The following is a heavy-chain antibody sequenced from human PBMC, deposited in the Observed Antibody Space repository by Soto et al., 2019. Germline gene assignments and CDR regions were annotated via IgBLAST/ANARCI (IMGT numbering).Heavy chain of an antibody. J-gene: IGHJ4*02. CDR2: ISGRVGST. Sequence: GGSLRLSCAASGFTFSSYAMSWVRQAPGKGLEWVSAISGRVGSTYYADSVKGRFTISRDNSKNTLYLQMNSLRAEDTAVDYCAKEASVGVVIADDYWGQGTLVTVSS. CDR1: GFTFSSYA. CDR3: AKEASVGVVIADDY. V-gene: IGHV3-23*01. D-gene: IGHD3-3*01.